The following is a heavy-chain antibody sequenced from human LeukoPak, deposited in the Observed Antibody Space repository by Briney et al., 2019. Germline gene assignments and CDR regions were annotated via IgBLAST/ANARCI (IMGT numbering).Heavy chain of an antibody. V-gene: IGHV3-23*01. D-gene: IGHD1-26*01. Sequence: GGSLRLSCAASGFTFSSYAMSWVRQAPGKGLEWVSAISGSGGSTYYADSVKGRFTISRDNSKNTLYLQMNSLRAEDTAVYYCARWGLGRVGGRDIDYWGQGTLVTVSS. J-gene: IGHJ4*02. CDR3: ARWGLGRVGGRDIDY. CDR1: GFTFSSYA. CDR2: ISGSGGST.